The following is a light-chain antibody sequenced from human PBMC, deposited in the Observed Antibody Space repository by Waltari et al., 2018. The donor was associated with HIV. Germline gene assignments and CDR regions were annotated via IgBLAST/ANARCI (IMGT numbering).Light chain of an antibody. V-gene: IGLV2-14*01. CDR1: DRAVGFSNF. J-gene: IGLJ2*01. Sequence: SDLPPPASLSGFLGQSLTISCTGVDRAVGFSNFFSWYQQQPGKVPKLFLYEVDTRASGIPGRFSGSKSGNTASLTISGLQIEDEGLYFCASYTADDTILFGGGTTVTVL. CDR3: ASYTADDTIL. CDR2: EVD.